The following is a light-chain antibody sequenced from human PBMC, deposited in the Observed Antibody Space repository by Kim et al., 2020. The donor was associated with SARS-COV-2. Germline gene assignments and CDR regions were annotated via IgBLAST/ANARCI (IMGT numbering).Light chain of an antibody. V-gene: IGLV2-14*03. CDR2: DVN. Sequence: QSALTPPASVSGSPGQSISISCTGTSSNIGSYNYVSWHQQHPGKAPKLMIYDVNKRPSGISSRFSGAKSGSTASLTISGLQAEDEADYYCSSFTTRSTLVFGGRTQLTVL. J-gene: IGLJ3*02. CDR1: SSNIGSYNY. CDR3: SSFTTRSTLV.